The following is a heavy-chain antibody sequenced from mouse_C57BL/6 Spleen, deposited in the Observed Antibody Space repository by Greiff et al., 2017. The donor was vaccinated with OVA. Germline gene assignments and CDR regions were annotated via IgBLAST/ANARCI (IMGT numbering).Heavy chain of an antibody. CDR2: INPNNGGT. CDR1: GYTFTDYY. D-gene: IGHD1-1*01. J-gene: IGHJ2*01. V-gene: IGHV1-26*01. Sequence: VQLQQSGPELVKPGASVKISCKASGYTFTDYYMNWVKQSHGKSLEWIGDINPNNGGTSYNQKFKGKATLTVDKSSSTAYMELRSLTSEDSAVYYCARDYGSSWDFDYWGQGTTLTVSS. CDR3: ARDYGSSWDFDY.